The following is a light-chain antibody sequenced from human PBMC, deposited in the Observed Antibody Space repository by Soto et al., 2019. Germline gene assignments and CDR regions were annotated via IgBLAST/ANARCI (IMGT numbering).Light chain of an antibody. CDR3: QQYGSPPLYT. V-gene: IGKV3-20*01. Sequence: EVVLTQSPGTLSLSPGERAALSCRASQSVRSTYLAWYQQKPGQAPRLLIYGASSRATGIPDRFSGSGSGTDFTLTTSRREPADFAVYYCQQYGSPPLYTFGRGTKLEIQ. CDR1: QSVRSTY. CDR2: GAS. J-gene: IGKJ2*01.